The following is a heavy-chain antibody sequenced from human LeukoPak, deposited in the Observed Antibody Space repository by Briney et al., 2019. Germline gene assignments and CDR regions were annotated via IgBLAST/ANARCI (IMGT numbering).Heavy chain of an antibody. J-gene: IGHJ5*02. Sequence: ASVKVSCKASGYTFTGYYMHWVRQATGQGLEWMGWINPNSGGTNYAQKLQGRVTMTRDTSISTAYMELSRLRSDDTAVYYCATGDFLSGSYYAFDPWGQGTLVTVSS. V-gene: IGHV1-2*02. CDR3: ATGDFLSGSYYAFDP. D-gene: IGHD1-26*01. CDR1: GYTFTGYY. CDR2: INPNSGGT.